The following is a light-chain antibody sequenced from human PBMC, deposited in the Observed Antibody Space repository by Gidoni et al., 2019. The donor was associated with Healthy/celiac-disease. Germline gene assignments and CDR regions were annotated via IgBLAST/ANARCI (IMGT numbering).Light chain of an antibody. V-gene: IGKV1-33*01. CDR2: DAS. Sequence: DIQMTQSPSSLSASVGDRVTITCQASQDISNYLNWYQQKPGKAPKLLIYDASNLETGVPSRFSGSGSGTDFTFTISSLQPEDIATYYCQQYDNLPPGRATADLFTFGPGTKVDIK. J-gene: IGKJ3*01. CDR1: QDISNY. CDR3: QQYDNLPPGRATADLFT.